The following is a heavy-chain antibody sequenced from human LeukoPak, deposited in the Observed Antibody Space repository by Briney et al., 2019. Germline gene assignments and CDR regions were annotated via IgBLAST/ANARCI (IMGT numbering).Heavy chain of an antibody. Sequence: SETLSLTCAVYGGSFSGYYWSWIRQPPGKGLEWIGEINHSGSTNYNPSLKSRVTISVDTSKNQFSLKLSSVTAADTAVYYCARRGLGPTAMVTYYYYYYMDVWGKGTTVTVSS. J-gene: IGHJ6*03. CDR2: INHSGST. CDR3: ARRGLGPTAMVTYYYYYYMDV. D-gene: IGHD5-18*01. CDR1: GGSFSGYY. V-gene: IGHV4-34*01.